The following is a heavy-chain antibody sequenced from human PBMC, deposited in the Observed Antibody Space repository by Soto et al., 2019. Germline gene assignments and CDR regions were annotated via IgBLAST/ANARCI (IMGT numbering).Heavy chain of an antibody. J-gene: IGHJ6*02. Sequence: QVQLVQSGAEVKKPGASVKVSCKASGYTFTSYDINWVRQVTGQGLEWMGWMNPNSGNTGYAQKFQGRVTMTWNTSISTAYMELSSLRSEDTAVYYCARVKRQLWFSRIMDVWGQGTTVTVSS. CDR1: GYTFTSYD. CDR2: MNPNSGNT. D-gene: IGHD5-18*01. V-gene: IGHV1-8*01. CDR3: ARVKRQLWFSRIMDV.